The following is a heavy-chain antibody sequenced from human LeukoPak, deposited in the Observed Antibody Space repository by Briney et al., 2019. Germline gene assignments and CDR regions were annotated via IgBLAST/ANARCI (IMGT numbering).Heavy chain of an antibody. CDR1: GGSMSPHY. D-gene: IGHD6-13*01. J-gene: IGHJ4*02. V-gene: IGHV4-59*11. Sequence: PSETLTLTCTVSGGSMSPHYWSWIRQSPARGLEWIGYVYYDGATDYNPSLKSRVTISVDTSKNQFSLKLSSVTAADTAVYYCARGGRIAAAGSFDYWGQGTLVTVSS. CDR3: ARGGRIAAAGSFDY. CDR2: VYYDGAT.